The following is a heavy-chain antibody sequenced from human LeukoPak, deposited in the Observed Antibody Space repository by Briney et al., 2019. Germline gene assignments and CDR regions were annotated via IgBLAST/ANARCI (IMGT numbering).Heavy chain of an antibody. Sequence: ASVKVSCKASGYTFTSYYMHWVRQAPGQGLEWMGIINPSGGSTSYAQKFQGRVTMTRDTSASTVYMELSSLRSEDTAVYYCARDASSGWKWNYYYMDVWGKGTTVTVSS. D-gene: IGHD6-19*01. CDR2: INPSGGST. V-gene: IGHV1-46*01. CDR3: ARDASSGWKWNYYYMDV. J-gene: IGHJ6*03. CDR1: GYTFTSYY.